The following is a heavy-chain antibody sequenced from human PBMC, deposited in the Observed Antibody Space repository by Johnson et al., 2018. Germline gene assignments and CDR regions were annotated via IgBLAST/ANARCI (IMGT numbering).Heavy chain of an antibody. Sequence: QVQLVESGGGVVQPGRSLRLSCAASGFTFSTYGMHWVRQAPGKGLEWVALISYDGSNKYAADSVKGRFTISRDNSKNTLYLQMNSLRAEDTAVYYCARDPYDFTSWGLGGMDVWGQGTTVTVSS. D-gene: IGHD2/OR15-2a*01. CDR3: ARDPYDFTSWGLGGMDV. V-gene: IGHV3-30*03. CDR1: GFTFSTYG. J-gene: IGHJ6*02. CDR2: ISYDGSNK.